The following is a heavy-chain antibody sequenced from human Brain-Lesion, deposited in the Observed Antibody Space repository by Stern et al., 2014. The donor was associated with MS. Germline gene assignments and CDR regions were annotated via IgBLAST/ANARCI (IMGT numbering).Heavy chain of an antibody. D-gene: IGHD3-10*01. CDR3: ARGERWFDS. Sequence: VHLVESGGGLVQPGGSLRLSCAASGFTFGNYSMHWVRHAPGKGLVWVSRVNNDGRRTSYADSVKGRFTMSRDNAKNTLYLQMNRLRVEDTAIYYCARGERWFDSWGQGTLVTVSS. V-gene: IGHV3-74*02. J-gene: IGHJ5*01. CDR2: VNNDGRRT. CDR1: GFTFGNYS.